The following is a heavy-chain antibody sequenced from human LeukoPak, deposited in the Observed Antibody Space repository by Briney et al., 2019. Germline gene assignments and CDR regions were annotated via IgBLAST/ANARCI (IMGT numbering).Heavy chain of an antibody. J-gene: IGHJ1*01. V-gene: IGHV4-4*02. CDR1: GGSISSNNW. CDR2: IYHSGSP. Sequence: PSGTLSLTCAVSGGSISSNNWWGWVRQPPGKGLEWIGEIYHSGSPNYNPSLKSRVTISVDKSRNHFSLNLNSVTAADTAVYYCARGGAARLHFQNWGQGTLVTVSS. D-gene: IGHD6-6*01. CDR3: ARGGAARLHFQN.